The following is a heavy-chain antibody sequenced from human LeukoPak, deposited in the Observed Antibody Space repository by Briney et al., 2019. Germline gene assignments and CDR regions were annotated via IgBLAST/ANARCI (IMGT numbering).Heavy chain of an antibody. CDR2: INHSGST. CDR1: GGSFSGYY. Sequence: SETLSLTCAVYGGSFSGYYWSWIRQPPGKGLEWIGEINHSGSTNYNPSHKSRVTISVDTSKNQFSLKLSSVTAADTAVYYCARGLSAIVYWGQGTLVTVSS. J-gene: IGHJ4*02. CDR3: ARGLSAIVY. V-gene: IGHV4-34*01. D-gene: IGHD2-15*01.